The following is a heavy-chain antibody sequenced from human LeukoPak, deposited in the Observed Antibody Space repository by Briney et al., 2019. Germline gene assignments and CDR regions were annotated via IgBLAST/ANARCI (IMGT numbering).Heavy chain of an antibody. CDR2: IKYSGSA. J-gene: IGHJ4*02. CDR3: ARDESREYYFDY. Sequence: SETLSLTCAVYGGSLSNYYWIWIRQPPGKGLEWIGEIKYSGSANYNPSLKSRVTISVDTSKNQFSLKLSSVTAADTAVYYCARDESREYYFDYWGQGTLVTVSS. V-gene: IGHV4-34*01. CDR1: GGSLSNYY.